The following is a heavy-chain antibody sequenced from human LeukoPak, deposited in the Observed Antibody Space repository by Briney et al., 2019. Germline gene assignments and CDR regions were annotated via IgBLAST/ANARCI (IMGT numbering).Heavy chain of an antibody. CDR2: IWYDGSNK. J-gene: IGHJ6*02. Sequence: PGRSLRLSCAASGFTFSSYGMHRVRQAPGKGLEWVAVIWYDGSNKYYADSVKGRFTISRDNSKNTLYLQMNSLRAEDTAVYYCARGKGIVVVPAEKNYGMDVWGQGATVTVSS. CDR3: ARGKGIVVVPAEKNYGMDV. CDR1: GFTFSSYG. D-gene: IGHD2-2*01. V-gene: IGHV3-33*01.